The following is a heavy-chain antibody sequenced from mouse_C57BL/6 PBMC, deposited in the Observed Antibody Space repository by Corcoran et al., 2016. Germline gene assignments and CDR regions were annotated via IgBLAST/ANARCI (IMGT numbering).Heavy chain of an antibody. CDR2: INHSGST. CDR1: GGSFSGYY. D-gene: IGHD1-1*02. J-gene: IGHJ1*01. Sequence: VQLQQWGAGLLKPSETLSLTCAVYGGSFSGYYWSWIRQPQGKGREWMGEINHSGSTNYNPSLKSRVTMSVDTSTNQFSRRLSSVTAADTAVYYCSRGPTLLWFGEPYYGMDVWGQGTTVTVSS. V-gene: IGHV3S1*01. CDR3: SRGPTLLWFGEPYYGMDV.